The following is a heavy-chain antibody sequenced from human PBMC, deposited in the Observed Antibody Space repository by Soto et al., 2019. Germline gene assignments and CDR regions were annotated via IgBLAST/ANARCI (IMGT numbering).Heavy chain of an antibody. CDR1: GFTFSSHG. CDR2: ITSTSSFI. Sequence: EVQLVESGGGLVKPGGSLRLSCAASGFTFSSHGMNWVRQAPGKGLEWVSCITSTSSFIYYADSVKGRFTISRDNAKNSLSLQMDSLRAEDTAVYYCARGAVVGMGQELDVWGQGILVTVSS. V-gene: IGHV3-21*01. J-gene: IGHJ4*02. D-gene: IGHD6-19*01. CDR3: ARGAVVGMGQELDV.